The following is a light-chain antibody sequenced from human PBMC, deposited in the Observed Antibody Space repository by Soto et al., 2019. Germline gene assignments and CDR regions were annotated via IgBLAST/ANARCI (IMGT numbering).Light chain of an antibody. V-gene: IGLV2-8*01. Sequence: QSVLTQPPSASGSPGQSVTVSCTGTSSDVGAYDYVSWYQQHPGKAPKLMIYEVYKRPSGVPDRFSGSKSGNTASLTVSGLQAEDEADYYCSSFAVNHNVVFGGGTQLTVL. CDR2: EVY. CDR1: SSDVGAYDY. J-gene: IGLJ2*01. CDR3: SSFAVNHNVV.